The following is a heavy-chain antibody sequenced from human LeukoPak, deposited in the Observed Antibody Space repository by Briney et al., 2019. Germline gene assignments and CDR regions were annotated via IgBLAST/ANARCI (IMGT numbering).Heavy chain of an antibody. CDR2: INPNSGGT. CDR3: ARGYCSGGSCYSAENWFDP. D-gene: IGHD2-15*01. V-gene: IGHV1-2*06. Sequence: GASVKVSCKAAGYTFTGYYMFWVRQAPGQGLEWMGRINPNSGGTNYAQKFRGRATMTRDTSISTAYMELSRLRSDDTAVYYCARGYCSGGSCYSAENWFDPWGQGTLVTVSS. CDR1: GYTFTGYY. J-gene: IGHJ5*02.